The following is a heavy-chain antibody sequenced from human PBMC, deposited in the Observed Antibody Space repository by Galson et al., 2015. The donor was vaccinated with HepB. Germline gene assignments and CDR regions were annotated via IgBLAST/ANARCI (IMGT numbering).Heavy chain of an antibody. CDR2: TYYRSKWYN. D-gene: IGHD3-16*01. CDR3: ARSPPRRGRSQFLDFDY. J-gene: IGHJ4*02. V-gene: IGHV6-1*01. CDR1: GDSVSSTNTA. Sequence: CAISGDSVSSTNTAWNWIRQSPSRGLEWLGRTYYRSKWYNDYAVSVKSRITINPDTSKNQFSLKLSSVTAADTAVYYCARSPPRRGRSQFLDFDYWGQGTLVTVSS.